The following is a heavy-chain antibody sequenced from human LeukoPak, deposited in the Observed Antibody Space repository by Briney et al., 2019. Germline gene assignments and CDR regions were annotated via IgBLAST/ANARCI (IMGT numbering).Heavy chain of an antibody. CDR1: GFTFSDYY. CDR2: ISSSGSTI. D-gene: IGHD1-26*01. CDR3: AKDPYSGSYFDF. J-gene: IGHJ4*02. V-gene: IGHV3-11*01. Sequence: GSLILSCAASGFTFSDYYMSWIRRAPGKGLEWVSYISSSGSTIYYADSGKGRFTISRHNSKNTLYLQMNSLRAEDTAVYYCAKDPYSGSYFDFWGQGTLVTVSS.